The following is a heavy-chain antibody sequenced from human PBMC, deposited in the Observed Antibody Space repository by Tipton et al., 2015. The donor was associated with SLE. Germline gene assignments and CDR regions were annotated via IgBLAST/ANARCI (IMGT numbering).Heavy chain of an antibody. CDR3: AKRGMGGF. D-gene: IGHD3-16*01. Sequence: SLRLSCTASGFTFISYAMSWVRQAPGKGLEWVSSISDSGGSTYYADSVKGRFTISRDNSNNTLYLQMNSLRAEDTAIYYCAKRGMGGFWGQGTLVTVSS. CDR2: ISDSGGST. J-gene: IGHJ4*02. CDR1: GFTFISYA. V-gene: IGHV3-23*01.